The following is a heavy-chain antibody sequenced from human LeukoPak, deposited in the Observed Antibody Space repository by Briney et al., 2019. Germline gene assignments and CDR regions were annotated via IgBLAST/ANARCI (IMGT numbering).Heavy chain of an antibody. CDR3: ARDSVLRYFDWLFGYFDY. CDR2: IWYDGSNK. D-gene: IGHD3-9*01. V-gene: IGHV3-33*01. Sequence: GRSLRLSCAASGFTFSSYGMHWVRQAPGKGLEWVAVIWYDGSNKYYEDSVKGRFTISRDNSKNTLYLQMNSLRAEDTAVYYCARDSVLRYFDWLFGYFDYWGQGTLVTVSS. J-gene: IGHJ4*02. CDR1: GFTFSSYG.